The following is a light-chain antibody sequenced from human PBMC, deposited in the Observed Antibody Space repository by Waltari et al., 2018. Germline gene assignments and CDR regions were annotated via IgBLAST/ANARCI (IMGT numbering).Light chain of an antibody. Sequence: NFMLTQPHSVSESPGKTVTISCPRSSGSIASNYVQWYQQPPGSAPTTVIYENTHQPTVVSDRFSGSIDSSSNSAPLTISGLKAEDEADYYCQSYYGTDWVFGGGTKLTVL. CDR2: ENT. CDR3: QSYYGTDWV. CDR1: SGSIASNY. J-gene: IGLJ3*02. V-gene: IGLV6-57*04.